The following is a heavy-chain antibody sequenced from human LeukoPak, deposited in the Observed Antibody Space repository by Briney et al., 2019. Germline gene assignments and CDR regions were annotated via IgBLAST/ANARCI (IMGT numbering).Heavy chain of an antibody. V-gene: IGHV4-59*01. CDR3: ARASPYYHDSSGYYPFDP. J-gene: IGHJ5*02. Sequence: SETLSLTCTVSGGSISSYYWSWIRQPPGKGLEWIGYIYYSGSTNYNPSLKSRVTISVDTSKNQFSLKLSSVTAADTAVYYCARASPYYHDSSGYYPFDPWGQGTLVTVSS. D-gene: IGHD3-22*01. CDR2: IYYSGST. CDR1: GGSISSYY.